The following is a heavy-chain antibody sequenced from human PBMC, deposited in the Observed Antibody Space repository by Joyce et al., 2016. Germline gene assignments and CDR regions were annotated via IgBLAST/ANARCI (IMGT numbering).Heavy chain of an antibody. CDR1: GSTFSSSS. Sequence: QLVESGGGVVKPGGCLRLSCEASGSTFSSSSMSWFRQAPGKGREWVAAISGTSYYIFHAETVRGRFTVSRDNAKKTLYLQMNSLRAEDSAVFYCARGGISYYYAMDVWGQGTTVTVSS. J-gene: IGHJ6*02. D-gene: IGHD3-16*01. V-gene: IGHV3-21*01. CDR2: ISGTSYYI. CDR3: ARGGISYYYAMDV.